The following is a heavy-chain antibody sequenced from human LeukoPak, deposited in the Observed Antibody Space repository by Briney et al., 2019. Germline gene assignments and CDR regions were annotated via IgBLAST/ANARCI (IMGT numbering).Heavy chain of an antibody. Sequence: SETLSLTCTVSGGSISSYYWSWTRQPPGKGLEWIGYIYYSGSTNYNPSLKSRVTISVDTSKNQFSLKLSSVTAADTAVYYCAREREMATGYFDYWGQGTLVAVSS. CDR1: GGSISSYY. V-gene: IGHV4-59*01. D-gene: IGHD5-24*01. CDR2: IYYSGST. CDR3: AREREMATGYFDY. J-gene: IGHJ4*02.